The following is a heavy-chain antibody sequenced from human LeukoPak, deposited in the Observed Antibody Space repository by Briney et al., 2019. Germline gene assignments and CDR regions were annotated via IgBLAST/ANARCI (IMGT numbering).Heavy chain of an antibody. V-gene: IGHV4-59*01. Sequence: PSETLSLTCTVSGGSISNFYWSWIRQPPGKGLEWIGYIFTGGSTNYNASLKSRVTISIDTSKNQYSLKLSSVTAADTAVYYCARDRGGKDGGGFYFDHWGQGTLVTVSS. CDR3: ARDRGGKDGGGFYFDH. CDR2: IFTGGST. D-gene: IGHD3-16*01. CDR1: GGSISNFY. J-gene: IGHJ4*02.